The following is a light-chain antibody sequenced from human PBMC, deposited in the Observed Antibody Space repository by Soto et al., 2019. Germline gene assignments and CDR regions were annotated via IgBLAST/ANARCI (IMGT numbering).Light chain of an antibody. CDR1: DIESKN. J-gene: IGLJ1*01. CDR3: QVWDSNTDV. V-gene: IGLV3-9*01. CDR2: RDS. Sequence: SYELTQPLSVSVVLGQTASIYCGGSDIESKNVHWYQQKPGQAPVLIMFRDSNRPSGISERFSGSNLGNMATLTINRVQVGDEADYYCQVWDSNTDVFGRGTKVTVL.